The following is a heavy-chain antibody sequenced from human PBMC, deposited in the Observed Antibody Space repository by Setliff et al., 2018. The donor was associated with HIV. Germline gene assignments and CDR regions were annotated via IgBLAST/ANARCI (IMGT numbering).Heavy chain of an antibody. CDR2: IKTKPNSYAT. Sequence: SGGSLRLSCSASGFTFSGSALHWVRQASGKGLEWVGRIKTKPNSYATAHAESVKGRFTISRDDSQNTAYLQMNSLKIEDTAMYYCAASADGDCATTSCTNWFDPWGQGTLVTVSS. D-gene: IGHD2-2*01. CDR1: GFTFSGSA. V-gene: IGHV3-73*01. J-gene: IGHJ5*02. CDR3: AASADGDCATTSCTNWFDP.